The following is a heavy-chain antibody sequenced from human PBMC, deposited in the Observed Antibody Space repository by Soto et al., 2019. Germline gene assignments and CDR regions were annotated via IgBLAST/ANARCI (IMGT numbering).Heavy chain of an antibody. V-gene: IGHV4-34*01. CDR1: GGSFSGYY. CDR2: INHSGST. Sequence: QVQLQQWGAGLLKPSETLSLTCAVYGGSFSGYYWSWIRQPPGKGLEWIGEINHSGSTNYNPSLKSRVNISVDTSKNQFSLKLSSVTAADTAVYYCARGEYSSSSGYYYYYMDVWGKGTTVTVSS. CDR3: ARGEYSSSSGYYYYYMDV. J-gene: IGHJ6*03. D-gene: IGHD6-6*01.